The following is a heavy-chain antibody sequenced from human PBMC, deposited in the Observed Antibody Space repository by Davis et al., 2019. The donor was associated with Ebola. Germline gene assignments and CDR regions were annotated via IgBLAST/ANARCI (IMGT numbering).Heavy chain of an antibody. D-gene: IGHD6-25*01. J-gene: IGHJ4*02. CDR3: AKDVRREAAALQY. Sequence: GESLKISCAASGFTFSYYGISWVRQAPGKGLEWVAVISFDGNSKYYQDSVKGRFTISRDNSKNTVFLQMNSLRPEDTAVDYCAKDVRREAAALQYWAQGTLVTVSS. V-gene: IGHV3-30*18. CDR1: GFTFSYYG. CDR2: ISFDGNSK.